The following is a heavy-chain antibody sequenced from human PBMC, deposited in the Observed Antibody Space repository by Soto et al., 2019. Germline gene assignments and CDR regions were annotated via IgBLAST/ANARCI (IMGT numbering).Heavy chain of an antibody. D-gene: IGHD1-7*01. Sequence: SETLSLTCTVSGGSISSYYWGWIRQPPGKGLEWIGSIYYSGSTYYNPSLKSRVTISVDTSKNQFSLKLSSVTAADTAVYYCARQLELHWFDPWGQGTLVTVSS. V-gene: IGHV4-39*01. J-gene: IGHJ5*02. CDR1: GGSISSYY. CDR2: IYYSGST. CDR3: ARQLELHWFDP.